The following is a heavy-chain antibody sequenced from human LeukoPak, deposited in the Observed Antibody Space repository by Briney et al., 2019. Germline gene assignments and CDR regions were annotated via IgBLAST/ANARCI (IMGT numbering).Heavy chain of an antibody. CDR2: IKSKTDGGTT. D-gene: IGHD1-26*01. J-gene: IGHJ4*02. V-gene: IGHV3-15*01. CDR1: RFTFSNAW. Sequence: GGSLRPSCAPSRFTFSNAWMSWVRQSPGKGLEWVCRIKSKTDGGTTDYAAPVKGRFTISRDDSKNTLYLQMNSLKTEDTAVYYCTTRGIVGATVSEYWGQGTLVTVSS. CDR3: TTRGIVGATVSEY.